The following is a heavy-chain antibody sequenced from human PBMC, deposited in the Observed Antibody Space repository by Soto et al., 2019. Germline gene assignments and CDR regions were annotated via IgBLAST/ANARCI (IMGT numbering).Heavy chain of an antibody. CDR3: ARDLGPSSYGSVVGY. D-gene: IGHD3-10*01. V-gene: IGHV5-51*01. CDR2: VYPSDSDV. J-gene: IGHJ4*02. CDR1: GYRFTSSW. Sequence: GESLKISCQGSGYRFTSSWIGWVRQMPGKGLEWLGNVYPSDSDVRYSPSFEGRVTISADNSINTAYLHLLNLKASDTAIYYCARDLGPSSYGSVVGYWGQGTLVTVSS.